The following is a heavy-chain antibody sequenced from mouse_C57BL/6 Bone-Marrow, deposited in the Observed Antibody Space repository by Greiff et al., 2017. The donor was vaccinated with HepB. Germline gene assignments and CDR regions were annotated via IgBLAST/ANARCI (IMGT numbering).Heavy chain of an antibody. J-gene: IGHJ2*01. CDR1: GYTFTSYW. V-gene: IGHV1-61*01. CDR2: IYPSDSET. Sequence: QVQLQQPGAELVRPGSSVKLSCKASGYTFTSYWMDWVKQRPGQGLEWIGNIYPSDSETHYNQKFKDKATLTVDKSSSTAYMQLSRLTSEDSAVYYCARNPYYYGSSHYFDYWGQGTTLTVSS. D-gene: IGHD1-1*01. CDR3: ARNPYYYGSSHYFDY.